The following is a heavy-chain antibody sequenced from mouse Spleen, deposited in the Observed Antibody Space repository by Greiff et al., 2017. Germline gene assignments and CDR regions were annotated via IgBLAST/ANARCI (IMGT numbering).Heavy chain of an antibody. D-gene: IGHD1-1*01. CDR3: ARRRGLLRYYFDY. Sequence: EVMLVESGPVLVKPGASVKMSCKASGYTFTDYYMNWVKQSHGKSLEWIGVINPYNGGTSYNQKFKGKATLTVDKSSSTAYMELNSLTSEDSAVYYCARRRGLLRYYFDYWGQGTTLTVSS. CDR1: GYTFTDYY. CDR2: INPYNGGT. V-gene: IGHV1-19*01. J-gene: IGHJ2*01.